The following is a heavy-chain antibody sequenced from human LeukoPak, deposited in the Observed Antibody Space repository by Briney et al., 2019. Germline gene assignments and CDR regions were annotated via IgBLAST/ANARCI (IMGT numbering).Heavy chain of an antibody. CDR3: ARGRRNLIVGATIRRGLDY. V-gene: IGHV4-34*01. D-gene: IGHD1-26*01. CDR2: INHSGST. CDR1: GGSFSDYY. Sequence: SETLSLTCAVYGGSFSDYYWSWIRIGEINHSGSTNYNPSLKSRVTISVDTSKNQFSLKLSSVTAADTAVYYCARGRRNLIVGATIRRGLDYWGQGTLVTVSS. J-gene: IGHJ4*02.